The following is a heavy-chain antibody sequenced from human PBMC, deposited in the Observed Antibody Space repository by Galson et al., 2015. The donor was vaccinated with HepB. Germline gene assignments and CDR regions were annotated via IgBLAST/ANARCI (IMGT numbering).Heavy chain of an antibody. CDR1: GYTFTSYA. J-gene: IGHJ6*02. V-gene: IGHV7-4-1*02. CDR2: INTNTGNP. Sequence: SVKVSCKASGYTFTSYAMNWVRQAPGQGLEWMGWINTNTGNPTYAQGFTGRFVFSLDTSVSTAYLQISSLKAEDTAVYYCARVDRFGVAGTLGYYYYGMDVWGQGTTVTVSS. D-gene: IGHD6-19*01. CDR3: ARVDRFGVAGTLGYYYYGMDV.